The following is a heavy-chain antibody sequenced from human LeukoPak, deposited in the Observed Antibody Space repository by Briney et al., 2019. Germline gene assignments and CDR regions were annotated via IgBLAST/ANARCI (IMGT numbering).Heavy chain of an antibody. J-gene: IGHJ4*02. V-gene: IGHV3-15*01. CDR2: IKSKNVGETT. Sequence: GGSLRLSCVVSGLSFYNVWMSWVRQAPGKGREWVVRIKSKNVGETTEYAAPVQGSITISRDDSRNTVYLKMSSPKTEDTGVYYCTTGPGNSGYWGQGTLVTVSS. CDR3: TTGPGNSGY. CDR1: GLSFYNVW. D-gene: IGHD4-23*01.